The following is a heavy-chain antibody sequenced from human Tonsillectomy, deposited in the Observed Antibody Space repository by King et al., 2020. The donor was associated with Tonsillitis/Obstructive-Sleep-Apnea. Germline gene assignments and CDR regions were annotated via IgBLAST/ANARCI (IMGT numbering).Heavy chain of an antibody. Sequence: QLQESGPGLAKPSETLSLNCTVSGGSISSYYWSWIRQPPGKGLEWIGYIYYSGSTNYNPSLKSRVTISVDPSKNQFSLKLSSVTAADTAVYYCARAWNRSSTSKGLFDYWGQGTLVTVSS. CDR3: ARAWNRSSTSKGLFDY. V-gene: IGHV4-59*01. CDR2: IYYSGST. D-gene: IGHD2-2*01. CDR1: GGSISSYY. J-gene: IGHJ4*02.